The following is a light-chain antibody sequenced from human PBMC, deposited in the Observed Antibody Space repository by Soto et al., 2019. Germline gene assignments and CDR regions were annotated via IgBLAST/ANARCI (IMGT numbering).Light chain of an antibody. Sequence: EVVLTQSPVTLSLAPGERATLSCRASQSVSGYLAWYQQKPGQAPRLLIYDISNRATGIPARFSGSGSGTDFTLTISSLEPEDFAIYYCQQRNYWQVTFAQGKRLEIK. V-gene: IGKV3-11*01. CDR2: DIS. CDR1: QSVSGY. CDR3: QQRNYWQVT. J-gene: IGKJ5*01.